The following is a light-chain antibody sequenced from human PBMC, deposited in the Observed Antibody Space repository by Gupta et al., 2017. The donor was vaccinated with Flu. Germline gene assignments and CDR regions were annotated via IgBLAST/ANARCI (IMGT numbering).Light chain of an antibody. V-gene: IGLV3-21*02. J-gene: IGLJ2*01. CDR1: NLGSNS. CDR3: QVWDSRSDRPV. Sequence: SYVLTQPPSVSVAPGPPARITCGGNNLGSNSVHSYPQTPGPAPLLAVYEESDRPSGIPERFSGCNAGNTATLTISSVEAGDEADYDCQVWDSRSDRPVFGGGTKVTVL. CDR2: EES.